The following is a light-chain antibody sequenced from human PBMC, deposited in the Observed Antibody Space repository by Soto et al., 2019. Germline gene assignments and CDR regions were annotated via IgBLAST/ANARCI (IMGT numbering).Light chain of an antibody. CDR3: QQDYSTPYT. CDR2: WAS. J-gene: IGKJ2*01. CDR1: QSVLYSSNNKNY. V-gene: IGKV4-1*01. Sequence: DIVMTQSPDSLAVSLGERATINCKSSQSVLYSSNNKNYLAWYQQKPGQPPKLLIYWASTRESGVPDRFSGSGSGKDFTLTISSLQAEDVAVYYCQQDYSTPYTFGQGTKLEIK.